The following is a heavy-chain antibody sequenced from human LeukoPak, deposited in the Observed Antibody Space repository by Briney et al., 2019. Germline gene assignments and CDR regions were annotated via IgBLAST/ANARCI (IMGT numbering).Heavy chain of an antibody. V-gene: IGHV3-7*01. Sequence: GGSLRLSCEVSGFTFTDYWMSWVRQAPGRGLEWVANIKEEGGEKTYVDSVKGRFTISRDNALYLQMNSLSVEDSAVYYCARISRLGDLSQYRALDYWGQGTRVTVSS. CDR1: GFTFTDYW. CDR3: ARISRLGDLSQYRALDY. D-gene: IGHD3-16*02. J-gene: IGHJ4*02. CDR2: IKEEGGEK.